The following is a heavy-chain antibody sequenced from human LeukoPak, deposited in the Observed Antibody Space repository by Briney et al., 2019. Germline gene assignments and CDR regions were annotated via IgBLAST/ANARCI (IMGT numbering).Heavy chain of an antibody. CDR1: DGSISTSNYY. V-gene: IGHV4-39*07. CDR3: AREPKGIVGAADY. Sequence: PSETLSLTCTVSDGSISTSNYYWGWIRQPPGKGLEWIGNIFYSGSTYYSPSLKSRVTISLDTSRNQFSLKLNSVTAADTAVYYCAREPKGIVGAADYWGQGTLVTVSS. CDR2: IFYSGST. D-gene: IGHD1-26*01. J-gene: IGHJ4*02.